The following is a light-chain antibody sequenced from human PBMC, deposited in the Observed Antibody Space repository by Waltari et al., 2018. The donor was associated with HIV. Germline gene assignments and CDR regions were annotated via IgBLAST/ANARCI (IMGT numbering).Light chain of an antibody. V-gene: IGLV3-21*02. CDR1: SVGSKT. Sequence: SYVLTQPPSVSVAPGQTAMITCGGNSVGSKTVHWYQQKPGQAPVLVVYDDSDRPSGIPGRFSGANSANSATLTISRVEDGDEADYYCQVYDGNSVIFAGGTKLTVL. CDR3: QVYDGNSVI. CDR2: DDS. J-gene: IGLJ2*01.